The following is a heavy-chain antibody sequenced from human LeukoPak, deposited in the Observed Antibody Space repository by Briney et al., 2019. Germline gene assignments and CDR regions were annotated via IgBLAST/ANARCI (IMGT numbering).Heavy chain of an antibody. CDR2: IYTSGST. CDR3: ARGDYYGSGSYYNSAFDN. V-gene: IGHV4-61*02. Sequence: SQTLSLTCTVSGGSISTGTYYWSWIRQPAGKGLEWIGRIYTSGSTNYNPSLKSRVTISVDTSKNQFSLKLNSVTAADTAVYYCARGDYYGSGSYYNSAFDNWGQGTMVTVSS. J-gene: IGHJ3*02. D-gene: IGHD3-10*01. CDR1: GGSISTGTYY.